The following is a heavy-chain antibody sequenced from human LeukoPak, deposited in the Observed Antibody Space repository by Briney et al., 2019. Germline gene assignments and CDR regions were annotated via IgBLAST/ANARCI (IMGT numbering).Heavy chain of an antibody. D-gene: IGHD1-26*01. CDR2: IKRDGSEK. CDR3: ARDSLSGSQDY. V-gene: IGHV3-7*01. Sequence: GGSLRLSCAASGFTFSGYWMSWVRQAPGKGLEWVANIKRDGSEKYYVDSVKGRFTISRDNAKNSLFLQMNSLRAEDTAVYYCARDSLSGSQDYWGQGSLVTVSS. J-gene: IGHJ4*02. CDR1: GFTFSGYW.